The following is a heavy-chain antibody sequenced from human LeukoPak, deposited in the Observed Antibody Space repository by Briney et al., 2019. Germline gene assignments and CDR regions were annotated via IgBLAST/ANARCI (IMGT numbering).Heavy chain of an antibody. J-gene: IGHJ3*02. D-gene: IGHD4-23*01. CDR3: AKSRQGYGGYDAFDI. CDR2: ISSSSSYI. CDR1: GFTFSSYS. Sequence: GGSLRLSCAASGFTFSSYSMNWVRQAPGKGLEWVSSISSSSSYIYYADSVKGRFTISRDNSKNTLYLQMNSLRAEDTAVYYCAKSRQGYGGYDAFDIWGQGTMVTVSS. V-gene: IGHV3-21*01.